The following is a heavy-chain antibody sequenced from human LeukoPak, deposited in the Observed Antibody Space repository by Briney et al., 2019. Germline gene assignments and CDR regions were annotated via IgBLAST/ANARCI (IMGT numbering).Heavy chain of an antibody. CDR1: GYTFTGYY. D-gene: IGHD6-13*01. CDR2: INPNSGGT. CDR3: ARGVAAAASDL. V-gene: IGHV1-2*02. Sequence: ASVKVSCKASGYTFTGYYMHWVRQAPGQGLEWMGWINPNSGGTNYAQKFQGRVTITADESTSTAYMELSGLRSEDTAVYYCARGVAAAASDLWGRGTLVTVSS. J-gene: IGHJ2*01.